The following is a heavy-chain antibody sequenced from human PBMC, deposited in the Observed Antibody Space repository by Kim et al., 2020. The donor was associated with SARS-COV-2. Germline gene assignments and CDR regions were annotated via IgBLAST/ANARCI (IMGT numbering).Heavy chain of an antibody. CDR3: ATEILTVGAFDI. Sequence: IYAQKFQGRVTMTEETSTDTAYMELSSLRSEDTAVYYCATEILTVGAFDIWGQGTMVTVSS. V-gene: IGHV1-24*01. J-gene: IGHJ3*02. D-gene: IGHD4-17*01.